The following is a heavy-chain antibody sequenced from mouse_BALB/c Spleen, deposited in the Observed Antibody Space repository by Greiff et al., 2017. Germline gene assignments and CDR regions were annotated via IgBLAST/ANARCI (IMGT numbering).Heavy chain of an antibody. CDR2: ISDGGSYT. CDR1: GFTFSDYY. Sequence: GKVVESGGGLVKPGGSLKLSCAASGFTFSDYYMYWVRQTPEKRLEWVATISDGGSYTYYPDSVKGRFTISRDNAKNNLYLQMSSLKSEDTAMYYCARGYYYFDYWGQGTTLTVSS. V-gene: IGHV5-4*02. CDR3: ARGYYYFDY. D-gene: IGHD2-12*01. J-gene: IGHJ2*01.